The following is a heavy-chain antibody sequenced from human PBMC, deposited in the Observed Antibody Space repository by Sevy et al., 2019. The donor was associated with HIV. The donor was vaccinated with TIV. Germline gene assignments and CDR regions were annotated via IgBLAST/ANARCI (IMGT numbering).Heavy chain of an antibody. V-gene: IGHV4-39*01. CDR3: ARRTIVGLKFDP. Sequence: SETLSLTCTVSGGSISSSSYYWGWIRQPPGKGLEWIGSMYYSGSTYYNPSLKSRVTISVDTSKNQFSLKLSSVTAADTAVYYCARRTIVGLKFDPWGQGTLVTVSS. D-gene: IGHD3-22*01. CDR2: MYYSGST. J-gene: IGHJ5*02. CDR1: GGSISSSSYY.